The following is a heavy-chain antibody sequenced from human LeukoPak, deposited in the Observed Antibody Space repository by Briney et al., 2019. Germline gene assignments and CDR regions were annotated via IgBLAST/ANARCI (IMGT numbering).Heavy chain of an antibody. CDR1: GYTFTGYY. D-gene: IGHD3-10*01. CDR3: ARFARNGSGLNY. J-gene: IGHJ4*02. CDR2: TNPNSGGT. Sequence: ASVKVSCKASGYTFTGYYMHWVRQAPGQGLEWMGWTNPNSGGTNYAQKFQGWVTMTRDTSISTAYMELSRLRSDDTAVYYCARFARNGSGLNYWGQGTLVTVSS. V-gene: IGHV1-2*04.